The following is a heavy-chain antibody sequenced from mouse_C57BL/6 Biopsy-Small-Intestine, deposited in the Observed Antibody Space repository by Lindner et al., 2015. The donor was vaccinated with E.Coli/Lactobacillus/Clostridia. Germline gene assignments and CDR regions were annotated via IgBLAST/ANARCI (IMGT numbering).Heavy chain of an antibody. Sequence: VQLQESGAVLARPGASVKLSCKASGYTFTSHGISWVKQRTGQGLEWIGETFPLSGSTYYNEKFKGKAKLTADQSSSTAFMELHSLTSEDSAVYFCSRRAWDEGCWGQGTTLTVSS. D-gene: IGHD4-1*01. J-gene: IGHJ2*01. V-gene: IGHV1-81*01. CDR2: TFPLSGST. CDR3: SRRAWDEGC. CDR1: GYTFTSHG.